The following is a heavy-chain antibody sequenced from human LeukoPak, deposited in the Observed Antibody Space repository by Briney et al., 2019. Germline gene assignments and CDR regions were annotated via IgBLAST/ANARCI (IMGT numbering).Heavy chain of an antibody. Sequence: SETLSLTCTVSGGSISSYYWSWIRQPAGKGLEWIGRIYTSGSTNYNPSLKSRVTMSVDTSKNQFSLKLSSVTAADTAVYYCAREASRPLTYYDFWSGYPEGMDVWGQGTTVTVSS. J-gene: IGHJ6*02. D-gene: IGHD3-3*01. CDR1: GGSISSYY. CDR3: AREASRPLTYYDFWSGYPEGMDV. CDR2: IYTSGST. V-gene: IGHV4-4*07.